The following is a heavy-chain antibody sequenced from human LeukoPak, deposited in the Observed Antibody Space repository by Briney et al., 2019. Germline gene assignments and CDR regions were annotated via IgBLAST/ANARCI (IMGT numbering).Heavy chain of an antibody. CDR2: INHSGST. J-gene: IGHJ5*02. Sequence: SETLSLTCAVYGGSFSGYYWSWIRQPPGKGLEWIGEINHSGSTNYNPSLKCRVTISVDTSKNQFSLKLSSVTAADTAVYYCARRYSSSSYNWFDPWGQGTLVTVSS. V-gene: IGHV4-34*01. CDR3: ARRYSSSSYNWFDP. D-gene: IGHD6-13*01. CDR1: GGSFSGYY.